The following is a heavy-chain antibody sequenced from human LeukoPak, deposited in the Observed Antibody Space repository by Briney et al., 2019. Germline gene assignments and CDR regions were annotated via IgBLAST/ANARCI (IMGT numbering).Heavy chain of an antibody. CDR2: IYSSGNT. V-gene: IGHV4-4*07. J-gene: IGHJ3*01. D-gene: IGHD6-6*01. Sequence: PSETLSLTCTVSGGSISTYYGSLIRQPAGKGLEWIGRIYSSGNTNYNPSLKSRVTMSLDTSKNQFSLRLTSVTAADTAVYYCAREYSSSSGKNAFDVWGQGTMVTVSS. CDR3: AREYSSSSGKNAFDV. CDR1: GGSISTYY.